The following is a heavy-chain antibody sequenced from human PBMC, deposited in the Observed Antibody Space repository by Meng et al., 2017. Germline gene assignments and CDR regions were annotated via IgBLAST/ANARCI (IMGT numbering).Heavy chain of an antibody. CDR1: GGTFSASD. V-gene: IGHV3-73*01. CDR2: IRSKAGSFAT. D-gene: IGHD6-19*01. CDR3: TMYDSGHI. Sequence: GESLKISCAVSGGTFSASDIHWVRQASGKGLEWVGRIRSKAGSFATAYPASVKGRFAISRDDSKDTAFLQMNSLITEDTAVYHCTMYDSGHIWGQGTMVTVSS. J-gene: IGHJ3*02.